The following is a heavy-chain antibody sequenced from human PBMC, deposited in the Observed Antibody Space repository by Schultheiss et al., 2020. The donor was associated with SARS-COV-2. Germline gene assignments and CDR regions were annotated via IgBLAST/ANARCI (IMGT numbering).Heavy chain of an antibody. CDR3: ARGGYCTSTICYAYNAFDI. J-gene: IGHJ3*02. V-gene: IGHV3-48*03. CDR1: GLTFSNYE. D-gene: IGHD2-2*01. CDR2: ISVSGSTI. Sequence: GESLKISCAASGLTFSNYEMNWVRQAPGKGLEWISYISVSGSTIHYADSVKGRFTISRDNAKNSLYLQMNSLRAEDTAIYYCARGGYCTSTICYAYNAFDIWGQGTMVTVSS.